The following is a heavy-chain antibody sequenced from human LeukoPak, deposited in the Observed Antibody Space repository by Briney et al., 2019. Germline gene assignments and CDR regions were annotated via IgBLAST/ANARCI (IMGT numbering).Heavy chain of an antibody. CDR2: ISYDGSNK. D-gene: IGHD5-18*01. J-gene: IGHJ3*02. Sequence: GGSLRLSCAASGWTFSSYGMHWVRQAPGKGLEWVAVISYDGSNKYYADSVKGRFTISRDNSKNTLYLQMNSLRAEDTAVYYCAKPVVDTAIGDAFDIWGQGTMVTVSS. CDR3: AKPVVDTAIGDAFDI. CDR1: GWTFSSYG. V-gene: IGHV3-30*18.